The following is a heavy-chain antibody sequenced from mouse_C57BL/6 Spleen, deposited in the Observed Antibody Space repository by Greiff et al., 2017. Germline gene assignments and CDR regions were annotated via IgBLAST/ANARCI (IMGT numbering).Heavy chain of an antibody. CDR1: GFTFSDYY. CDR3: ARVRAYYSNYVDYFDY. V-gene: IGHV5-16*01. Sequence: EVMLVESEGGLVQPGSSMKLSCTASGFTFSDYYMAWVRQVPEKGLEWVANINYDGSSTYYLDSLKSRFIISRDNAKNILYLQMSSLKSEDTATYYCARVRAYYSNYVDYFDYWGQGTTLTVSS. CDR2: INYDGSST. D-gene: IGHD2-5*01. J-gene: IGHJ2*01.